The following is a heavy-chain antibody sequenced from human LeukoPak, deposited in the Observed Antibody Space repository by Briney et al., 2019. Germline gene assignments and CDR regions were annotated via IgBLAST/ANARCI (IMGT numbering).Heavy chain of an antibody. J-gene: IGHJ6*02. CDR2: MNPNSGNT. V-gene: IGHV1-8*01. Sequence: ASVKVSCKASGYTFTSYDINWVRQATGQGLEWMGWMNPNSGNTGYAQKFQGRVTMTRNTSISTAYMELSSLRSEDTAVYYCARETGTPSRLVVAATQGSYYYYYGMDVWGQGTTVTVSS. CDR1: GYTFTSYD. CDR3: ARETGTPSRLVVAATQGSYYYYYGMDV. D-gene: IGHD2-15*01.